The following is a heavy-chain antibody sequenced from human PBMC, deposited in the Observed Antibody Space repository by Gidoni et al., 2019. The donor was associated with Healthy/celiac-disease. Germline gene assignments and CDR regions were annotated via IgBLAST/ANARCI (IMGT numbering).Heavy chain of an antibody. V-gene: IGHV3-73*01. Sequence: EVQLVESGGGLVQPGGSLKLSCAASGFTFSGSAMHWVRQASGKGLEWVVRIRSKANSYATAYAASVKGRFTISRDDSKNTAYLQMNSLKTEDTAVYYCTRLVDYYDSSGSPDYWGQGTLVTVSS. CDR1: GFTFSGSA. J-gene: IGHJ4*02. CDR2: IRSKANSYAT. CDR3: TRLVDYYDSSGSPDY. D-gene: IGHD3-22*01.